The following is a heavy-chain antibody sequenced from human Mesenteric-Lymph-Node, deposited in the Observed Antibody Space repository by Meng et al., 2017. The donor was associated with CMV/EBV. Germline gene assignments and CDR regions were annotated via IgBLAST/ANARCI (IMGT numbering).Heavy chain of an antibody. CDR1: GYTFTDFY. Sequence: QVQLVQSRVEVGKPGASVKVSCKASGYTFTDFYIHWVRQAPGQGLEWMGRINPNSGVSNSAQNFQGRVTMTRDTSISTAYMELGRLTSDDTAVYYCARDNVNPEGFDPWGQGTLVTVSS. J-gene: IGHJ5*02. CDR2: INPNSGVS. CDR3: ARDNVNPEGFDP. V-gene: IGHV1-2*06. D-gene: IGHD2/OR15-2a*01.